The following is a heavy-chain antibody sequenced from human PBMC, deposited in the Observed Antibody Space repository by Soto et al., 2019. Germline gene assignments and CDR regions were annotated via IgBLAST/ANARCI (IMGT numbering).Heavy chain of an antibody. D-gene: IGHD6-19*01. J-gene: IGHJ4*02. Sequence: EVQLVESGGGLVKPGGSLRLSCGASGFTFSSYTMNWVRQAPGKGLEWVTSISSSSSSIFYGDSVKGRFTISRDNAKNSLYLQMNSLRPEDTAVYYCARPEPPDSSGWSFEYWGRGTLVTVSS. CDR3: ARPEPPDSSGWSFEY. CDR2: ISSSSSSI. V-gene: IGHV3-21*01. CDR1: GFTFSSYT.